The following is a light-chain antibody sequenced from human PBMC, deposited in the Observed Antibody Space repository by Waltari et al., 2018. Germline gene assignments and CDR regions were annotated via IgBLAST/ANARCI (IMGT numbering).Light chain of an antibody. Sequence: DIQVTQSPSSLSASVGDRVTITCQASQDISNYLNWYQQKPGKPPKLLIYVTSHLQTGVPSRFRGTGGGTDFTFTISSLQPEDIATYYCQQYENFPVTFGQGTRLEIK. J-gene: IGKJ5*01. CDR1: QDISNY. CDR2: VTS. CDR3: QQYENFPVT. V-gene: IGKV1-33*01.